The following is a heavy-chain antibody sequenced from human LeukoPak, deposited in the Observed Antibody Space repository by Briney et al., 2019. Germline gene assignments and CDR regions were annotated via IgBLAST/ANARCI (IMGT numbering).Heavy chain of an antibody. D-gene: IGHD3-22*01. V-gene: IGHV4-39*01. Sequence: SETLSLTCTVSGGSIIGSTSYWGWIRQPPGKGLDWIGIINYSGSTYYNPSLRSRVTISVDTSKNQFSLKLNSVTASDTAVYYCARGYDYWGQGTLVAVSP. CDR1: GGSIIGSTSY. CDR2: INYSGST. CDR3: ARGYDY. J-gene: IGHJ4*02.